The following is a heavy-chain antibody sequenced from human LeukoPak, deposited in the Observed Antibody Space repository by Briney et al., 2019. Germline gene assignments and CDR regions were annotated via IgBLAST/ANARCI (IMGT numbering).Heavy chain of an antibody. D-gene: IGHD5-24*01. CDR2: IYTSGST. Sequence: SQTLSLTCTVSGGSISSGSYYWSWIRQPAGKGLEWIGRIYTSGSTNYNPSLKSRVTISVDTSKNQFSLKLSSVTAADTAVYYCARTGAGRDGYIVFDYWGQGTLVTVSS. V-gene: IGHV4-61*02. J-gene: IGHJ4*02. CDR3: ARTGAGRDGYIVFDY. CDR1: GGSISSGSYY.